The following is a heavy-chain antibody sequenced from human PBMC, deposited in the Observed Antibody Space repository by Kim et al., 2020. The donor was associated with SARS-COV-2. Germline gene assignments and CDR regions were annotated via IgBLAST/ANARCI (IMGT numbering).Heavy chain of an antibody. V-gene: IGHV5-51*01. J-gene: IGHJ3*02. Sequence: YTPSFQGQVTASADKSISSAYLQWSSLKASDTAMYYCARPAQLDDAFDNWGQGTLVTVSS. CDR3: ARPAQLDDAFDN. D-gene: IGHD6-13*01.